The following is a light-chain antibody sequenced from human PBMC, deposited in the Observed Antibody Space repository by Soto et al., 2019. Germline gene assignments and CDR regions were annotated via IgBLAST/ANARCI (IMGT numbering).Light chain of an antibody. J-gene: IGKJ3*01. Sequence: DIVLMQSPGTLSLSPGERATLSCRASQSVSRTFLAWYQQKPGQAPRLLIYDASSRVIGIPDRFSGSGSGTDFTLTITRLEPDDFAVYYCQQYGNSVTFGPGTKVDIK. CDR1: QSVSRTF. CDR2: DAS. V-gene: IGKV3-20*01. CDR3: QQYGNSVT.